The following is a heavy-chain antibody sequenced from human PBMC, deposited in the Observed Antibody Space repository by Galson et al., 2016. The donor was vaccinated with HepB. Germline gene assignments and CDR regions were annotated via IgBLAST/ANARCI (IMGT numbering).Heavy chain of an antibody. CDR3: ARTPGVLSNQNAMDV. CDR1: GGTFSSFP. CDR2: IIPIFSTT. Sequence: SVKVSCKASGGTFSSFPINWVRQAPGQGLEWMGGIIPIFSTTNYAQKFQGRVTITADESSSTAYMDLNSLRSEDTAVYYCARTPGVLSNQNAMDVWGQGTTVTVTS. V-gene: IGHV1-69*13. D-gene: IGHD3-9*01. J-gene: IGHJ6*02.